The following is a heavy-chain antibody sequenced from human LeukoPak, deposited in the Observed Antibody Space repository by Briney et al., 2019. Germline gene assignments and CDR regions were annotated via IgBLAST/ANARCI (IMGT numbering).Heavy chain of an antibody. CDR2: ISYDGSNK. CDR3: AREEYGAHYFDY. Sequence: GGSLRLSCAASGFIFRNYAKHWVRQAPGKGLEWVAVISYDGSNKYYADSVKGRFTISRDNSKNTLYLQMDSLRAEDTAVYYCAREEYGAHYFDYWGQGTLVTVSS. V-gene: IGHV3-30-3*01. CDR1: GFIFRNYA. D-gene: IGHD2/OR15-2a*01. J-gene: IGHJ4*02.